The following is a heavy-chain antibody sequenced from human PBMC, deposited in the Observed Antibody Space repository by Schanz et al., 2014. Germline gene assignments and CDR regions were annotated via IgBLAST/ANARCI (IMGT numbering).Heavy chain of an antibody. CDR2: ISGSGGST. Sequence: EVQLLESGGGLVQPGGSLRLSCAASGFTFSDHYMDWVRQAPGKGLEWVSAISGSGGSTYHADSVKGRFSISRDNSENTLYLQMNSLSADDTAVYSCARGIGGYGANNYFDYWGQGTLVTVSS. V-gene: IGHV3-23*01. CDR3: ARGIGGYGANNYFDY. J-gene: IGHJ4*02. D-gene: IGHD5-12*01. CDR1: GFTFSDHY.